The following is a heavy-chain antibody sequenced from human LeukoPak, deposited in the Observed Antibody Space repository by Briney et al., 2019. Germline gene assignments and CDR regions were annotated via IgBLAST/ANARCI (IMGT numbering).Heavy chain of an antibody. CDR1: GFTFSSYA. Sequence: LPGGSLRLSCAASGFTFSSYAMSWVRQAPGKGLEWVSAISGSGGSTYYADSVKGRFTISRDNSKNTLYLQMNSLRAEDTAVYYCAKDAVIKGLLWFGELPHNWFDPWGQGTLVTVSS. CDR2: ISGSGGST. V-gene: IGHV3-23*01. D-gene: IGHD3-10*01. CDR3: AKDAVIKGLLWFGELPHNWFDP. J-gene: IGHJ5*02.